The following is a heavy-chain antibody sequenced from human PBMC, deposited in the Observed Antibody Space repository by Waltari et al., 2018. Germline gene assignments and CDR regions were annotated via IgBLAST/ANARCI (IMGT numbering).Heavy chain of an antibody. V-gene: IGHV3-9*01. CDR2: ISWNSGSI. CDR3: AKDRAGRGFTYFDY. CDR1: GFTFDDYA. Sequence: EVQLVESGGGLVQPGRSLRLSCAASGFTFDDYAMHWVRQAPGKGLEWVSGISWNSGSIGYADSVKGRFTISRDNAKNSLYLQMNSLRAEDTALYYCAKDRAGRGFTYFDYWGQGTLVTVSS. J-gene: IGHJ4*02.